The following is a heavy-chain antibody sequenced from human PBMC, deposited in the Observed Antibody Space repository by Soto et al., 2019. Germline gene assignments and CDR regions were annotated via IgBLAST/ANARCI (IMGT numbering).Heavy chain of an antibody. V-gene: IGHV1-3*01. CDR3: ARDPSIAALPYYYYYGMDV. Sequence: ASVKVSRKASGYTFTSYAMHWVRQAPGQRLEWMGWINAGNGNTKYSQKFQGRVTITRDTSASTAYMELSSLRSEDTAVYYCARDPSIAALPYYYYYGMDVWGQGTTVTVSS. D-gene: IGHD6-6*01. CDR2: INAGNGNT. CDR1: GYTFTSYA. J-gene: IGHJ6*02.